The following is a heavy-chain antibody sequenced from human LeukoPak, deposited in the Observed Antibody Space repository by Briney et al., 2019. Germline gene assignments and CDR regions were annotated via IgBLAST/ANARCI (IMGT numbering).Heavy chain of an antibody. Sequence: GGSLRLSCAASGFTFDDYAMHWVRQAPGKGLEWVSGISWNSGSIGYADSVKGRFTISRDNSKNTLYLQMNSLRAEDTAVYYCAKDGITMIVVAYYFDYWGQGTLVTVSS. CDR1: GFTFDDYA. D-gene: IGHD3-22*01. CDR3: AKDGITMIVVAYYFDY. J-gene: IGHJ4*02. V-gene: IGHV3-9*01. CDR2: ISWNSGSI.